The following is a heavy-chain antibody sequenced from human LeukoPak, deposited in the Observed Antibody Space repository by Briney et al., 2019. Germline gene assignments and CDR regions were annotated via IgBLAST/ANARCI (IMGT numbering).Heavy chain of an antibody. D-gene: IGHD1-26*01. V-gene: IGHV4-4*02. CDR1: GGSISSTNW. J-gene: IGHJ4*02. Sequence: TSETLSLTCGVSGGSISSTNWYSWVRQPPGQGLEWIGEISLSGLTNYNPSLKSRVTMSLDKSKNLLSLTLTSVIAADTAVYYCSRESGAFSPFGYWGQGTLVTVTS. CDR3: SRESGAFSPFGY. CDR2: ISLSGLT.